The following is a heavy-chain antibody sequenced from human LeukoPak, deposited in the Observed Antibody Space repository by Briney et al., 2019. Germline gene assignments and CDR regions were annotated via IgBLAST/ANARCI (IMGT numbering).Heavy chain of an antibody. CDR3: ARELRTFDS. V-gene: IGHV3-7*01. Sequence: PGGSLRLSCAASGFTFRSYWMTWVRQAPGKGLEWVANIKHNGDELNYVDSVEDRFTISRDNAKNSLYLHMTNLRDEDTAVYYCARELRTFDSWGQGTLVTVSS. D-gene: IGHD3-16*01. CDR1: GFTFRSYW. CDR2: IKHNGDEL. J-gene: IGHJ4*02.